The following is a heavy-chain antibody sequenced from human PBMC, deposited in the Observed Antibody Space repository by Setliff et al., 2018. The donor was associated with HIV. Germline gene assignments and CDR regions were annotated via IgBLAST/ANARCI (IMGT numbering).Heavy chain of an antibody. Sequence: ASVKVSCKVSGYTVTELSINWVRQAPGKGPEWMGGFDPEDNKIVYAQKFQGRVTTTEDTSTDTAYMELSSLRPEDTAVYYCATRIRDGHRGYGYLGFWGQGTLVTVSS. D-gene: IGHD5-12*01. CDR3: ATRIRDGHRGYGYLGF. CDR2: FDPEDNKI. V-gene: IGHV1-24*01. CDR1: GYTVTELS. J-gene: IGHJ4*02.